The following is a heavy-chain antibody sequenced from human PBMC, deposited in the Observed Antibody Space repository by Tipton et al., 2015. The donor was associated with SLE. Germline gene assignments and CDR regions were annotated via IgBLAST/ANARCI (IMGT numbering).Heavy chain of an antibody. CDR3: ARGRRPTLRYFEGPKGAFFDS. J-gene: IGHJ4*02. D-gene: IGHD3-9*01. CDR1: GGSFNGHY. Sequence: LSLTCAVYGGSFNGHYWNWLRQPPGKGLEWIGESNESGVTHYNSSLKSRVTVSVDTSKNQFSLKLSSVTAADTALYFCARGRRPTLRYFEGPKGAFFDSWGQGNLVTVSS. CDR2: SNESGVT. V-gene: IGHV4-34*01.